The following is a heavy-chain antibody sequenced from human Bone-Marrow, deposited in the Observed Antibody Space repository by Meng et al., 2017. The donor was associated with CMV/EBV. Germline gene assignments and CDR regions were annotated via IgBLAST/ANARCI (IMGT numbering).Heavy chain of an antibody. D-gene: IGHD3-16*01. CDR1: GFTFSSYA. V-gene: IGHV3-21*01. CDR3: ARDPRGRGGMDV. Sequence: GGSLRLSCAASGFTFSSYAMTWVRQAPGKGLEWVAAISGISSYIYYADSVKGRFTISRDNAKNSLYLQMNSLRAEDTAVYYCARDPRGRGGMDVWGQGTTVTVSS. CDR2: ISGISSYI. J-gene: IGHJ6*02.